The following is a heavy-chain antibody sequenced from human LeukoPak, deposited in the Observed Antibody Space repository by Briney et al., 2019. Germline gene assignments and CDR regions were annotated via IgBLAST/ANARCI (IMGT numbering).Heavy chain of an antibody. J-gene: IGHJ4*02. D-gene: IGHD3-22*01. V-gene: IGHV3-53*01. CDR1: GFTVSSND. CDR2: IYSGGST. CDR3: ARSSGRYDSSGHSDY. Sequence: PGGSLRLSCAASGFTVSSNDMSWVRQAPGKGLEWVSVIYSGGSTYYADSVKGRSTISRDNSKNTLYLQMNSLRAEDTAVYYCARSSGRYDSSGHSDYWGQGTLVTVSS.